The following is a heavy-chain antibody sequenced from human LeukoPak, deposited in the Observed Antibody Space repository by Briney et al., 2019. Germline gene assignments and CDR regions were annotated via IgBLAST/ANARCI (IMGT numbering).Heavy chain of an antibody. V-gene: IGHV4-59*01. D-gene: IGHD6-6*01. CDR2: IYYSGST. Sequence: PSETLSLTCAVYGGSFSGYYWSWIRQPPGKGLEWIGYIYYSGSTNYNPSLKSRVTISVDTSKNQFSLKLSSVTAADTAVYYCARGGIAARGAFDYWGQGTLVTVSS. J-gene: IGHJ4*02. CDR1: GGSFSGYY. CDR3: ARGGIAARGAFDY.